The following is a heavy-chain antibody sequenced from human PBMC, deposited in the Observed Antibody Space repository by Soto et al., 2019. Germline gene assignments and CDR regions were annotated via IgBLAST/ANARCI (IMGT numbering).Heavy chain of an antibody. D-gene: IGHD6-13*01. Sequence: GASAEVSWKSSGGTFSSSAISWVRQAPGQGLEWMGGIIPIFGTANYAQKFQGRVTITADESTSTAYMELSSLRSEDTAVYYCATQVYSSIPLDYWGQGTLVTVSS. CDR1: GGTFSSSA. J-gene: IGHJ4*02. CDR3: ATQVYSSIPLDY. CDR2: IIPIFGTA. V-gene: IGHV1-69*13.